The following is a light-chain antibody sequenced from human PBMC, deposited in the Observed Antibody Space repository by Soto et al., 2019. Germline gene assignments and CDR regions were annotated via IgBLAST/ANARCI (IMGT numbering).Light chain of an antibody. V-gene: IGLV1-40*01. CDR3: QSYDSSLSVLV. CDR2: GNS. J-gene: IGLJ2*01. CDR1: SSNIGAGYD. Sequence: QSVLTQPPSVSGAPGQRVTISCTGSSSNIGAGYDVHWYQQLPGTAPKLLIYGNSNRPSGVPDRFSGSKSGTSASLAITGLQAEDEADYYCQSYDSSLSVLVFGGGTKLTVI.